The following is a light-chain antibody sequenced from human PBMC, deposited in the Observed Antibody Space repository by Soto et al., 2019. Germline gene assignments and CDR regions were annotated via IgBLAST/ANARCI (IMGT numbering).Light chain of an antibody. CDR1: SSDVGFYNY. CDR3: CSYAGSYTFYV. V-gene: IGLV2-11*01. CDR2: DVS. J-gene: IGLJ1*01. Sequence: QSALTQPRSVSGSPGQSVTISCTGTSSDVGFYNYVSWYQQHPGKAPKLMIYDVSKRPSGVPDRFSGSKSGNTASLTISGLQAEDAADYYCCSYAGSYTFYVFGTGTQLTVL.